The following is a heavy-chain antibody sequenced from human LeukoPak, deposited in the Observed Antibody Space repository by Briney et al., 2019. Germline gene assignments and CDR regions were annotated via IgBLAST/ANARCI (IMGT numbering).Heavy chain of an antibody. CDR3: ARSFSSTAAPYYYYMDV. J-gene: IGHJ6*03. CDR2: IYSGGST. V-gene: IGHV3-53*01. D-gene: IGHD2-2*01. Sequence: TGGSLRLSCAASGFTVSSNYMSWVRQAPGKGLEWVSAIYSGGSTYYADSVKGRFTISRDNSKNTLYLQMNSLRAEDTAVYYCARSFSSTAAPYYYYMDVWGKGTTVTVSS. CDR1: GFTVSSNY.